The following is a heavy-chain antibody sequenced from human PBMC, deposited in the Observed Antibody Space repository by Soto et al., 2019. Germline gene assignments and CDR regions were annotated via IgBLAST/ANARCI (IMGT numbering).Heavy chain of an antibody. D-gene: IGHD1-1*01. CDR1: GYAFTTYG. CDR2: ISAHNGNT. CDR3: ARGRYSDY. Sequence: QVHLVQSGAEVKKPGASVKVSCKGSGYAFTTYGITWVRQAPGQGLEWMGWISAHNGNTNYAQKLQGRVTVTRDTSTSTANMELRSLRSDDTAVYYCARGRYSDYWGQGALVTVSS. V-gene: IGHV1-18*01. J-gene: IGHJ4*02.